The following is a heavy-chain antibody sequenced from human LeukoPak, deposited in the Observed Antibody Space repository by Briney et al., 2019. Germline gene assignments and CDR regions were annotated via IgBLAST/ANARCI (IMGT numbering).Heavy chain of an antibody. Sequence: GGSLRLTCAASGCTFSNYAMNWVRQAPGKGLEWVSGISGIGSTTYYADSVRGGFTISRDNSKNTLYLQMNSLRAEDTAVYYCAKGREYCCNDVCYLDDYWGQGTLVTVSS. CDR1: GCTFSNYA. J-gene: IGHJ4*02. CDR2: ISGIGSTT. V-gene: IGHV3-23*01. CDR3: AKGREYCCNDVCYLDDY. D-gene: IGHD2-8*01.